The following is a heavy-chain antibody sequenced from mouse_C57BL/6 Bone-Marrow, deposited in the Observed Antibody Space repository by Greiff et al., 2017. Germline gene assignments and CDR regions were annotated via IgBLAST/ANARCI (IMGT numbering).Heavy chain of an antibody. CDR1: GYAFTNYL. CDR3: AREFPYYYGSSLDY. D-gene: IGHD1-1*01. V-gene: IGHV1-54*01. Sequence: QVQLQQSGAELVRPGTSVKVSCKASGYAFTNYLIEWVKQRPGQGLEWIGVINPGSGGTNYNEKFKGKATLTADKSSSTAYMQLSSLTSEDSAVYFCAREFPYYYGSSLDYWGQGTTLTVSS. J-gene: IGHJ2*01. CDR2: INPGSGGT.